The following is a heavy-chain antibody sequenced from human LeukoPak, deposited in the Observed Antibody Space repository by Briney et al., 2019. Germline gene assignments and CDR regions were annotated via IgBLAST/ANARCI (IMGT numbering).Heavy chain of an antibody. D-gene: IGHD6-13*01. CDR3: ARLGSSRGYIGY. CDR2: IYPGDSDT. CDR1: GYSFTNFW. V-gene: IGHV5-51*01. Sequence: GESLKISCKGFGYSFTNFWIAWVRQMPGKGLEWMGIIYPGDSDTRYSPSFQGQVTISADKSISTAYLQWSSLKVSDTAMYYCARLGSSRGYIGYWGQGTLVTVSS. J-gene: IGHJ4*02.